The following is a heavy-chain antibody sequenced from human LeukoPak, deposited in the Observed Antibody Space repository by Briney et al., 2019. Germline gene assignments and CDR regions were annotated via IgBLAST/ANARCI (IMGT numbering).Heavy chain of an antibody. J-gene: IGHJ4*02. CDR2: IWHDGSNK. CDR1: GFTFSDYG. CDR3: AKAWHPGDYFDY. D-gene: IGHD7-27*01. Sequence: GRSLRLSCAASGFTFSDYGMHWVRQAPGKGLEWVAVIWHDGSNKYYADSVQGRFTISRDSSKNTLYLQMNSLRAEDTAVYYCAKAWHPGDYFDYWGQGTLVTVSS. V-gene: IGHV3-33*06.